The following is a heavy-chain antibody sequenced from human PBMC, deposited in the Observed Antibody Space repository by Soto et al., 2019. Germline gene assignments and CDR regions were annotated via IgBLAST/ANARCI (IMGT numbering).Heavy chain of an antibody. CDR3: AREYTYGSNFFDC. D-gene: IGHD5-18*01. Sequence: QVQLQESGPGLVKPSQTLSLTCTVSGGSISSAAYYWSWIRHHPGKGLEWIGYISHRGSTSYTPSLNSRVIISADTSKTQFSVNLTSVTAVDTAVYYCAREYTYGSNFFDCWGQGALVTVSS. J-gene: IGHJ4*02. CDR1: GGSISSAAYY. CDR2: ISHRGST. V-gene: IGHV4-31*03.